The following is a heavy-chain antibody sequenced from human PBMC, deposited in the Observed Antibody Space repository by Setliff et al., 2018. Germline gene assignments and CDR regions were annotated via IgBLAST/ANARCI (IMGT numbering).Heavy chain of an antibody. CDR1: GYTFINYG. V-gene: IGHV1-18*01. CDR2: ISGYNGNT. D-gene: IGHD3-3*01. Sequence: ASVKVSCKTSGYTFINYGLSWMRQAPGQGLEWMGWISGYNGNTDYAQNLQGRVTMTIDTSTSTAYMELRSLRPDDTAVYYCARVPRLEWLLPTFDSWGQGTLVTVSS. CDR3: ARVPRLEWLLPTFDS. J-gene: IGHJ4*02.